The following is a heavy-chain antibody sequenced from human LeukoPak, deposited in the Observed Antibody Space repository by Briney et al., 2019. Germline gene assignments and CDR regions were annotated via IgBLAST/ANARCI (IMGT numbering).Heavy chain of an antibody. CDR3: ASTVEMATISGAFDI. Sequence: GSLRLSCAASGFTVSSNYMSWIRQAPGKGLEWVSYISSSGSTIYYADSVKGRFTISRDNAKNSLYLQMNSLRAEDTAVYYCASTVEMATISGAFDIWGQGTMVTVSS. CDR1: GFTVSSNY. D-gene: IGHD5-24*01. V-gene: IGHV3-11*04. J-gene: IGHJ3*02. CDR2: ISSSGSTI.